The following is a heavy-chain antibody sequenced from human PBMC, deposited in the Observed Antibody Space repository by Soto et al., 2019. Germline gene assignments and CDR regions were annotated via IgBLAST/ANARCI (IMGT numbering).Heavy chain of an antibody. CDR3: ARGLVVAATQGPLDY. J-gene: IGHJ4*02. CDR2: ISSSAYTI. V-gene: IGHV3-11*01. Sequence: QVQLVESGGGLVKSGGSLRLSCAASGFRFGDYYMSWIRQAPGKGLEWVSYISSSAYTIYYAASVEGRFTISRDNAKNSLFLQMNSLRADDTAVYYCARGLVVAATQGPLDYWGPGILVTVSS. D-gene: IGHD2-15*01. CDR1: GFRFGDYY.